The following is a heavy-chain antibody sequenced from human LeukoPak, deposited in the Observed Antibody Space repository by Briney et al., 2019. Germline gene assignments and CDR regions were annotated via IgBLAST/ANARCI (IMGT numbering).Heavy chain of an antibody. J-gene: IGHJ4*02. D-gene: IGHD6-6*01. Sequence: ASVKVSCKASGYTFTGYYMHWVRQAPGQGLEWMGWINPNSGGTNYAQKFQGRDTMTRDTSISTAYMELSRLRSDDTAVYYCASRPYSSSGGDLDYWGQGTLVTVSS. CDR3: ASRPYSSSGGDLDY. CDR2: INPNSGGT. V-gene: IGHV1-2*02. CDR1: GYTFTGYY.